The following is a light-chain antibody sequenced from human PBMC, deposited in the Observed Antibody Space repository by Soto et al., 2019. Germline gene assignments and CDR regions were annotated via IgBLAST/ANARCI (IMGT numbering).Light chain of an antibody. V-gene: IGLV2-14*01. Sequence: QSALTQPASVSGSPGQSITISCTGTSSDVGGYNYVSWYQQHPGKAPKLMIYEVSNRPSGVSNRFSGSKSGNTAALTISGLQAEDEADDYCSSYTSSSTQVVFCGGTKLTVL. CDR1: SSDVGGYNY. CDR3: SSYTSSSTQVV. CDR2: EVS. J-gene: IGLJ2*01.